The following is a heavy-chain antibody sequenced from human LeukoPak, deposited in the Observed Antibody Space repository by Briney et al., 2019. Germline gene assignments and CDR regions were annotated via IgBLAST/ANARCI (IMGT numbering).Heavy chain of an antibody. CDR1: GFTFIYYA. CDR3: AKVRDRDFVGGAFDI. CDR2: ISGSGGNT. Sequence: PGGSLRLSCAASGFTFIYYAMSWVRQAPGKGLEWVSTISGSGGNTYYADSVKGRFTISRDNSKNTLYLQMNSLRAEDTAVYYCAKVRDRDFVGGAFDIWGQGTMVTVSS. V-gene: IGHV3-23*01. D-gene: IGHD3-16*01. J-gene: IGHJ3*02.